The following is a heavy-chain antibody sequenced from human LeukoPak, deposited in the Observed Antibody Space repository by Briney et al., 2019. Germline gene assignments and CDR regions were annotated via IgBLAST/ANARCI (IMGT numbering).Heavy chain of an antibody. D-gene: IGHD3-10*01. CDR3: ARSEGLLWFRRPLAHLDY. J-gene: IGHJ4*02. Sequence: SETLSLTCTGSGGPISTSSYYWGWIRQPPGKGLEWIGIIHSSGSTYYNPSLGSRVIISVDTSKKQVSLKMSSVTAADTAVYYCARSEGLLWFRRPLAHLDYWGQGTLVTVSS. CDR2: IHSSGST. CDR1: GGPISTSSYY. V-gene: IGHV4-39*01.